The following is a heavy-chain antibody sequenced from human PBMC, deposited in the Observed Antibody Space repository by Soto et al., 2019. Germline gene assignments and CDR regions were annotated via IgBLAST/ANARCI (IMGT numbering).Heavy chain of an antibody. CDR3: ARDRGQQLVPDYYYGMDV. CDR1: GFTFSSYS. Sequence: EVQLVESGGGLVKPGGSLRLSCAASGFTFSSYSMNWVRQAPGKGLEWVSSISSSSSYIYYADSVKGRFTISRDNAKNSLYLQVNSLRAEDTAVYYCARDRGQQLVPDYYYGMDVWGQGTTVTVSS. V-gene: IGHV3-21*01. J-gene: IGHJ6*02. CDR2: ISSSSSYI. D-gene: IGHD6-13*01.